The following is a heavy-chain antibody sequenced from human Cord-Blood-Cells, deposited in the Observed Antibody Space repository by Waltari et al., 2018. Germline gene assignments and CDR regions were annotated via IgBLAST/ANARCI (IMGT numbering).Heavy chain of an antibody. Sequence: QLQLQESGPGLVKPSETLSLTCTVSGGSISSSSYYWGWIRQPPGKGLDWIGSIYYSGGTYYNPSLKSRVTISVDTSKNQFSLKLSSVTAADTAVYYCARQNIEYSSSFFDYWGQGTLVTVSS. D-gene: IGHD6-6*01. CDR3: ARQNIEYSSSFFDY. CDR2: IYYSGGT. J-gene: IGHJ4*02. V-gene: IGHV4-39*01. CDR1: GGSISSSSYY.